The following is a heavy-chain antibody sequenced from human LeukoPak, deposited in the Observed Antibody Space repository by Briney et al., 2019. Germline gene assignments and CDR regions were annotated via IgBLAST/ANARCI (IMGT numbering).Heavy chain of an antibody. Sequence: ASVKVSCKASGYTFTSYDINWVRQATGQGLEWMGWMNPNSGNTGYAQKFQGRVTMTRNTSISTAYMEQSSLRSEDTAVYYCARRITMVRGVQKSYGMDVWGQGTTVTVSS. V-gene: IGHV1-8*01. CDR1: GYTFTSYD. J-gene: IGHJ6*02. CDR3: ARRITMVRGVQKSYGMDV. CDR2: MNPNSGNT. D-gene: IGHD3-10*01.